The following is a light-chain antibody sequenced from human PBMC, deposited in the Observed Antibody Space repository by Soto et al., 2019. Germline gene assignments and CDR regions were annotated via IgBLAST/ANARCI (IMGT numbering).Light chain of an antibody. CDR1: QSVSSN. CDR3: QQYNNWPPT. J-gene: IGKJ1*01. Sequence: EILMAQSPDTLSVPPGERATLSCRASQSVSSNLAWYQQKPGQAPRLLIYGASTRATGIPARFSGSGSGTEFTLTISSLQSEDFAVYYCQQYNNWPPTFGQGAKVDIK. V-gene: IGKV3-15*01. CDR2: GAS.